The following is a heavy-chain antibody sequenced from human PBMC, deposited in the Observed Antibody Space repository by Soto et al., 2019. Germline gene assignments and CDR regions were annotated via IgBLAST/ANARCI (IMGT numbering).Heavy chain of an antibody. CDR1: GFSVSNNY. Sequence: EVQLVETGGGLIQPGGSLRLSCAASGFSVSNNYMSWVRQAPGKGLEWVSIIDAGGSTYYADSVKGRFTISRDNSKNSVYLQKTLRIEEDTALYYWASLAVAGGFDPWSQGTLVTVSP. CDR2: IDAGGST. J-gene: IGHJ5*02. D-gene: IGHD6-19*01. CDR3: ASLAVAGGFDP. V-gene: IGHV3-53*02.